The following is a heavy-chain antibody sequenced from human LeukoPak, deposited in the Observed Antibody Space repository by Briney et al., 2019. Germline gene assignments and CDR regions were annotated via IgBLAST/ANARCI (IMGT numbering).Heavy chain of an antibody. CDR3: ARALYNWNDVGNDY. D-gene: IGHD1-1*01. CDR2: INPNSGGT. CDR1: GYTFTGYY. J-gene: IGHJ4*02. Sequence: ASVKVSCTASGYTFTGYYMHWVRQAPGQGLEWMGWINPNSGGTNYAQKFQDRVTMTRDTSISTAYMELSTLRSDDTAVYYCARALYNWNDVGNDYWGQGTLVTVSS. V-gene: IGHV1-2*02.